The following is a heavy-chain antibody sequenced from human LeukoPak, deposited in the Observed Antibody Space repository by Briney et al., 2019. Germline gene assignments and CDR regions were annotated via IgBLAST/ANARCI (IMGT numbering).Heavy chain of an antibody. CDR3: ARDQGGFDY. CDR2: IYPRDGST. CDR1: GYSFTSNY. Sequence: ASVKVSCKASGYSFTSNYIHWVRQAPGQGLEWMGMIYPRDGSTSYAQRFQDRVTVTRDTSTSTVHMELSGLRSEDTAVYYCARDQGGFDYWGQGTQVTVSS. J-gene: IGHJ4*02. V-gene: IGHV1-46*01.